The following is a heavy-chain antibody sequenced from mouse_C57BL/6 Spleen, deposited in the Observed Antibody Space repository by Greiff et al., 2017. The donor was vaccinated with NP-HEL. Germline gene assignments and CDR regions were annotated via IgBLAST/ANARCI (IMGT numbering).Heavy chain of an antibody. CDR1: GYTFTSYW. CDR3: ERTYSNYAMDY. V-gene: IGHV1-64*01. J-gene: IGHJ4*01. Sequence: QVQLQQSGAELVKPGASVKLSCKASGYTFTSYWMHWVKQRPGQGLEWIGMIHPNSGSTNYNEKFKSKATLTVDKSSSTAYMQLSSLTSEDSAVYYCERTYSNYAMDYWGQGTSVTVSS. CDR2: IHPNSGST. D-gene: IGHD2-5*01.